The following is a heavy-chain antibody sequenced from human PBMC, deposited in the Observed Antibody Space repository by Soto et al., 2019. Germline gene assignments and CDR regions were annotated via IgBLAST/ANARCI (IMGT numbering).Heavy chain of an antibody. D-gene: IGHD1-20*01. CDR2: IFQSGAT. V-gene: IGHV3-23*01. Sequence: PGGSLRLSCAASGFTLSTYTMNWVRQPPGKGLEWVSGIFQSGATFYTDSVKGRFTISRDNSKSMVYLQMDSLRADVAAFYYCAKDCHPDGIWSFDYWGRGILVTVSS. J-gene: IGHJ4*02. CDR1: GFTLSTYT. CDR3: AKDCHPDGIWSFDY.